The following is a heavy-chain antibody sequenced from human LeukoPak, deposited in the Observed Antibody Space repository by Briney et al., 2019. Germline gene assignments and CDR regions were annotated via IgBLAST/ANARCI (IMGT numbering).Heavy chain of an antibody. Sequence: ASVKVSCKVSGYTLTELSMHWVRQAPGKGLEWMGGFDPEDGETIYAQKFQGRVTMTEDTSTDTAYMELSSLRSEDTAVYYCAKDPYCSSTSCPFDYWGQGTLVTVSS. CDR2: FDPEDGET. D-gene: IGHD2-2*01. V-gene: IGHV1-24*01. CDR3: AKDPYCSSTSCPFDY. J-gene: IGHJ4*02. CDR1: GYTLTELS.